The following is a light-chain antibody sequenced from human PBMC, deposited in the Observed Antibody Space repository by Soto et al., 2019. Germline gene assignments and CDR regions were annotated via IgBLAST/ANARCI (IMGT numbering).Light chain of an antibody. CDR1: SSNIGDNT. V-gene: IGLV1-44*01. CDR3: AAWDDSLNGHV. CDR2: TNN. Sequence: QSVLTQPPSVSGTPGQRVTISCSTSSSNIGDNTVSWYQVLPGTAPKPLIYTNNQRPSGVPDRFSGSRSGTSASLAISALQSEDEADYYCAAWDDSLNGHVFGTGTKLTVL. J-gene: IGLJ1*01.